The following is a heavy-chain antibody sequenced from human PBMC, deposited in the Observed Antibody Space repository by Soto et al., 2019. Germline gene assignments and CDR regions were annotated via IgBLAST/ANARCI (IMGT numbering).Heavy chain of an antibody. V-gene: IGHV1-46*03. Sequence: QVQLVQSGAEVKKPGASVKVSCKASGYTFTSYYMHWVRQAPGQGLEWMGIINPSGGSTSYAQKFQGRVTMTRDTSKSTVYVELSSLRSEDTAVYYCARYCSGGSCYSEYAAFDIWGQGTMVTVSS. CDR1: GYTFTSYY. D-gene: IGHD2-15*01. J-gene: IGHJ3*02. CDR2: INPSGGST. CDR3: ARYCSGGSCYSEYAAFDI.